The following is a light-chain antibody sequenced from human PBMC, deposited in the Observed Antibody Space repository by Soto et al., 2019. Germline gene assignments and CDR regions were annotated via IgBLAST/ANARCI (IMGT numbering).Light chain of an antibody. Sequence: LSPEESTSRSCRASQSIRNFLAWYQQKPGQAPRLLIYDASNRATGIPPRFSGSGTRTDFTLAISGLEPEDPAFYYCQQRDNWPGTCGQGTKVDIK. CDR3: QQRDNWPGT. J-gene: IGKJ1*01. V-gene: IGKV3-11*01. CDR2: DAS. CDR1: QSIRNF.